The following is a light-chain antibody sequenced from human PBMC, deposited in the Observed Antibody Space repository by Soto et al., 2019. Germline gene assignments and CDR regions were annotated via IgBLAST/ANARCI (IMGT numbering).Light chain of an antibody. J-gene: IGKJ1*01. CDR2: GAS. CDR3: QQSFSTPRT. Sequence: IPMTHSPSPLSASYGYRLTITFRASQTISTYLNWYQQKPGKAPKLLIYGASSLQSGVPSRFSGSGSGTDFTLTISSLQPEDFGTYYCQQSFSTPRTFGQGTKVDI. V-gene: IGKV1-39*01. CDR1: QTISTY.